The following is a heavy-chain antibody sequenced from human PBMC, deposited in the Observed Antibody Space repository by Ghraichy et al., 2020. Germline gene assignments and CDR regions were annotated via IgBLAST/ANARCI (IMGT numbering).Heavy chain of an antibody. Sequence: LSLTCAASGFTFSSYWMSWVRQAPGKGLEWVASIKADGSERHYVESVKGRFTISRDNAKNSLSLEMNTLRAEDRAVYYCARDPYGDYKYGGTDYWGQGTLVTVSS. J-gene: IGHJ4*02. CDR1: GFTFSSYW. CDR3: ARDPYGDYKYGGTDY. D-gene: IGHD4-17*01. V-gene: IGHV3-7*01. CDR2: IKADGSER.